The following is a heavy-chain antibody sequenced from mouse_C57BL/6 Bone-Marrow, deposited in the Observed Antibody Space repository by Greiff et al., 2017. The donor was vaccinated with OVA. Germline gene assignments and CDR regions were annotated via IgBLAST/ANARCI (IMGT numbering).Heavy chain of an antibody. CDR1: GYAFSSYW. CDR3: ARGGAPWAWFAY. D-gene: IGHD4-1*01. J-gene: IGHJ3*01. CDR2: IYPGDGDT. Sequence: VQLQQSGAELVKPGASVKISCKASGYAFSSYWMNWVKQRPGKGLEWIGQIYPGDGDTNYNGKFKGKATLTADKSSSTAYMQLSSLTSEDSAVYFCARGGAPWAWFAYWGQGTLVTVSA. V-gene: IGHV1-80*01.